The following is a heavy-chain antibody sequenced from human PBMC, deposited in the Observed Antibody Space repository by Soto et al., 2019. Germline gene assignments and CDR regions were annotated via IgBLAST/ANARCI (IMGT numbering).Heavy chain of an antibody. CDR2: IYYSGST. Sequence: SETLSLTCTVSGGSLSSYYWSWIRQPPGKGLEWIGYIYYSGSTNYNPSLKSRVTISVDTSKNQFSLKLSSVTAADTAVYYCARQSYDFWSGYYKFWFDPWGQGTLVTVSS. D-gene: IGHD3-3*01. CDR3: ARQSYDFWSGYYKFWFDP. V-gene: IGHV4-59*08. CDR1: GGSLSSYY. J-gene: IGHJ5*02.